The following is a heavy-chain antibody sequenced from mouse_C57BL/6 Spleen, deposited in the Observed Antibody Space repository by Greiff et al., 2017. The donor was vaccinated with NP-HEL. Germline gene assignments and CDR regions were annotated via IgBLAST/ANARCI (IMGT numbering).Heavy chain of an antibody. V-gene: IGHV5-4*01. J-gene: IGHJ4*01. CDR1: GFTFSSYA. D-gene: IGHD2-1*01. Sequence: EVKLVESGGGLVKPGGSLKLSCAASGFTFSSYAMSWVRQTPEKRLEWVATISDGGRYTYYPDNVKGRFTISRDNAKNNLYLQMSHLKSEDTAMYYCARDEGNYDAMDYWGQGTSVTVSS. CDR2: ISDGGRYT. CDR3: ARDEGNYDAMDY.